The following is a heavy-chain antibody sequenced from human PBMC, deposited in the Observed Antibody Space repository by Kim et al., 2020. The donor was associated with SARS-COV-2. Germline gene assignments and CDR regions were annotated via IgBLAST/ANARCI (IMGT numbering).Heavy chain of an antibody. J-gene: IGHJ4*02. Sequence: GGSLRLSCAASGFTFSSYAMSWVRQAPGKGLEWVAGISGSGGSTYYADSVKGRFTISRDNSKNTLYLQMNSLRAEDTAVYYCAKVAEWGVYDILSSFYRPFVFWGQGTRVTVSS. CDR2: ISGSGGST. D-gene: IGHD3-9*01. V-gene: IGHV3-23*01. CDR1: GFTFSSYA. CDR3: AKVAEWGVYDILSSFYRPFVF.